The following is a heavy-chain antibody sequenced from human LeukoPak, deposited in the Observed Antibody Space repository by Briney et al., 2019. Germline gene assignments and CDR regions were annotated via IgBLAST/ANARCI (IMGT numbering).Heavy chain of an antibody. CDR2: MKKDGSEM. CDR1: GFTFSGYW. V-gene: IGHV3-7*04. J-gene: IGHJ3*02. D-gene: IGHD6-25*01. CDR3: ARSLAAGFDI. Sequence: GGSLRLSCAASGFTFSGYWMSWVRQAPGKGLEWVANMKKDGSEMYYVHSVKGRFTISRDNVKNSLYLQMNSLRDEDTAVYYCARSLAAGFDIWGQGTMVTVSS.